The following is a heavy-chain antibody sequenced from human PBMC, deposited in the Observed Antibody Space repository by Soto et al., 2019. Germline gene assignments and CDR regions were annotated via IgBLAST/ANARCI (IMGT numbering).Heavy chain of an antibody. Sequence: EVQLVESGGGLVQPGRSLRLSCAASGFTFDDYAMHWVRQAPGKGLEWVSGISWNSGSIGCADSVKGRFTISRDNAKNSLYLQMNSLRAEDTALYYCAKSPRYCSSTSCYGYWYFDLWGRGTLVTVSS. CDR3: AKSPRYCSSTSCYGYWYFDL. V-gene: IGHV3-9*01. CDR2: ISWNSGSI. D-gene: IGHD2-2*01. CDR1: GFTFDDYA. J-gene: IGHJ2*01.